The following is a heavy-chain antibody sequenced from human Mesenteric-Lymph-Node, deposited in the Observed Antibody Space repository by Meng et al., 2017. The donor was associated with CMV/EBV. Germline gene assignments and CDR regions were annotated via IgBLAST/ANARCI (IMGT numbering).Heavy chain of an antibody. CDR1: AW. Sequence: AWRSRVRQGPGNGLELVGRIKSKTDSGTTDYGAPVKGRCTISSDYSNNTLYLQRNSMKTDDTAVYYCTTSFYCSSTSCYSVYTFDYWGQGTLVTVSS. CDR3: TTSFYCSSTSCYSVYTFDY. D-gene: IGHD2-2*01. CDR2: IKSKTDSGTT. V-gene: IGHV3-15*01. J-gene: IGHJ4*02.